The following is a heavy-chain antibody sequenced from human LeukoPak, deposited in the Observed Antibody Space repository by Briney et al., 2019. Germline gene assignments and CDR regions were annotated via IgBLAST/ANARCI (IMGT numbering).Heavy chain of an antibody. J-gene: IGHJ4*02. Sequence: ASVKDSCKASGYTFTGYYMHWMRQAPGQGLEWMGWINPNSGGTNYAQTFQGRVTMTRDTSISTAYMELSRLRSDDTAVYYCAREIAAAGDYWGQGTLVTVSS. CDR2: INPNSGGT. V-gene: IGHV1-2*02. D-gene: IGHD6-13*01. CDR1: GYTFTGYY. CDR3: AREIAAAGDY.